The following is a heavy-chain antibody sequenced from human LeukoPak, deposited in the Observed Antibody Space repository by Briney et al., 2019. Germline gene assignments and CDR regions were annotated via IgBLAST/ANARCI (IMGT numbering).Heavy chain of an antibody. J-gene: IGHJ4*02. V-gene: IGHV4-31*03. CDR2: ICYSGST. CDR1: GGSISSGGYY. D-gene: IGHD5-24*01. CDR3: ARDSGRDGYSFDY. Sequence: SETLSLTCTVSGGSISSGGYYWSWIRQHPGKGLEWIGYICYSGSTYYNPSLKSRVTISVDTSKNQFSLKLSSVTAADTAVYYCARDSGRDGYSFDYWGQGTLVTVSS.